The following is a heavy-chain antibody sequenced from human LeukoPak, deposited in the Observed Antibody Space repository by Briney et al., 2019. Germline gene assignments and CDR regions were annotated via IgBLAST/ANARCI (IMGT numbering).Heavy chain of an antibody. CDR1: GWSFSGYY. J-gene: IGHJ6*03. Sequence: KPSETLSLTCAVYGWSFSGYYWSWIRQAPGKGLEWFGEINHGGTTNYNPSLKSRVTISVDTSKNQFSLKLSSVTAADTAVYYCARWVVAGDYYYYMDVWCKGTTVTVSS. V-gene: IGHV4-34*01. D-gene: IGHD2-15*01. CDR3: ARWVVAGDYYYYMDV. CDR2: INHGGTT.